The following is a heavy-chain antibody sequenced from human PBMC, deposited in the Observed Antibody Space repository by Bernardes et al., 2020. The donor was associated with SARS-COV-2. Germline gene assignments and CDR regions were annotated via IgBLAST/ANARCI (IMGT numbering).Heavy chain of an antibody. CDR1: GFTFSRHS. J-gene: IGHJ4*02. D-gene: IGHD3-10*01. V-gene: IGHV3-21*06. CDR2: ITTNFYT. Sequence: GSLRLSCAGSGFTFSRHSMNWVRRAPGKGLEWVSSITTNFYTYYSDSVKGRFTISRDNVKNSLYLEMDSLRAEDTAIYYCAREAELWFGEFPPKKIDYWGPGILVTVS. CDR3: AREAELWFGEFPPKKIDY.